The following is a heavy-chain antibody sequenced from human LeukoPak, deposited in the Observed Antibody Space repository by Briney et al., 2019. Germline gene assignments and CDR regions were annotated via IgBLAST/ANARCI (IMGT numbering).Heavy chain of an antibody. D-gene: IGHD2-21*02. CDR3: ASLLLAYCGGDCFEYFQH. V-gene: IGHV1-69*13. CDR2: IIPIFGTA. CDR1: GGTFSSYA. J-gene: IGHJ1*01. Sequence: SVKVSCKASGGTFSSYAISWVRQAPGQGLEWMGGIIPIFGTANYAQKFQGRVTITADESTSTAYMELSSLRSEDTAVYYCASLLLAYCGGDCFEYFQHWGQGTLVTVSS.